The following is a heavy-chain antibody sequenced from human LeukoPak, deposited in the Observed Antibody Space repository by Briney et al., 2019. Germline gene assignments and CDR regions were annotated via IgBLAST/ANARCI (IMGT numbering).Heavy chain of an antibody. Sequence: GASVKVSCKASGYTFTSYYMHWVRQAPGQGLEWMGLINPNSAVTNYAQKFQGRVTMTRDTSISTAYMELSRLRSDDTAVYYCARAYHDYFDYWGQGTLVTVSS. CDR2: INPNSAVT. J-gene: IGHJ4*02. CDR1: GYTFTSYY. CDR3: ARAYHDYFDY. V-gene: IGHV1-2*02. D-gene: IGHD3-16*01.